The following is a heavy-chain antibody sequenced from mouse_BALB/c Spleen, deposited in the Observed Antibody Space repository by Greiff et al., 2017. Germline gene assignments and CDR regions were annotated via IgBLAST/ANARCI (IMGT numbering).Heavy chain of an antibody. Sequence: EVNVVESGGGLVQPGGSLKLSCAASGFTFSSYTMSWVRQTPEKRLEWVAYISNGGGSTYYPDTVKGRFTISRDNAKNTLYLQMSSLKSEDTAMYYCARQGLRYEGDAMDYWGQGTSVTVSS. D-gene: IGHD2-14*01. CDR3: ARQGLRYEGDAMDY. CDR2: ISNGGGST. CDR1: GFTFSSYT. V-gene: IGHV5-12-2*01. J-gene: IGHJ4*01.